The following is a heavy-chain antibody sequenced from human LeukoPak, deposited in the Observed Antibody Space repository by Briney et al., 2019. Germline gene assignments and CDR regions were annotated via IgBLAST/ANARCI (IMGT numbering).Heavy chain of an antibody. J-gene: IGHJ4*02. Sequence: PGGSLRLSCAASGFTFSSYAMHWVRQAPGKGLEWVAVISYDGSNKYYADSVKGRFTISRDNSKNTLYLQMNSLRAEDTAVYYCARDSGYVFGVDYFDYWGQGTLVTVSS. CDR1: GFTFSSYA. D-gene: IGHD5-12*01. CDR2: ISYDGSNK. CDR3: ARDSGYVFGVDYFDY. V-gene: IGHV3-30*04.